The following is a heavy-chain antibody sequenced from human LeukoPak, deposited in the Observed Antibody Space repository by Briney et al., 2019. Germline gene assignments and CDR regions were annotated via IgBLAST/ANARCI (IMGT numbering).Heavy chain of an antibody. CDR2: INHSGST. CDR3: ARVDKNGGTTFDY. Sequence: SETLSLTCAVYGGSFSAYYWTWIRQPPGKGLEWIGEINHSGSTNYNPSIKSRVIISVDTSKNQLSLKLSSVTAADTAVYYCARVDKNGGTTFDYWGQGTLVTVSS. CDR1: GGSFSAYY. V-gene: IGHV4-34*01. J-gene: IGHJ4*02. D-gene: IGHD2/OR15-2a*01.